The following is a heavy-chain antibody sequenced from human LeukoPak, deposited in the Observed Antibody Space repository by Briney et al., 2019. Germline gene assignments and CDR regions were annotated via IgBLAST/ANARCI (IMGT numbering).Heavy chain of an antibody. Sequence: RTGGSLRLSCAASGFTFSSYAMSWVRQAPGKGLEWVSAISGSGGSTYYADSVKGRFTISRDNAKNSLYLQMNSLRAEDMALYYCAKGGTYYYDSPADYWGQGTLVTVSS. CDR1: GFTFSSYA. D-gene: IGHD3-22*01. CDR3: AKGGTYYYDSPADY. J-gene: IGHJ4*02. CDR2: ISGSGGST. V-gene: IGHV3-23*01.